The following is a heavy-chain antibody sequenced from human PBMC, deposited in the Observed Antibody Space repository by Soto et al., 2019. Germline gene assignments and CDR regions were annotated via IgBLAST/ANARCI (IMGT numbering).Heavy chain of an antibody. CDR1: GYPFTSYG. V-gene: IGHV1-18*01. CDR3: ARRSIVDSIHDAFEM. Sequence: QGQLLQSGDEVKTPGASVRVSCRASGYPFTSYGISWVRQAPVQGLEWVAWISAYNGKRDTAQKFQGRDTMTLDPSTETAHMELGDLTSADTAVYYCARRSIVDSIHDAFEMWGQGTKVTVSS. J-gene: IGHJ3*02. D-gene: IGHD5-12*01. CDR2: ISAYNGKR.